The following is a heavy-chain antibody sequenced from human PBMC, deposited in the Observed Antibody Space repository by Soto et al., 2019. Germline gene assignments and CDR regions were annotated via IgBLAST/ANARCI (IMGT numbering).Heavy chain of an antibody. Sequence: QVQLAQSGAEVRKPGSSVKVSCMASGGSFSDFAFSWVRQAPGQGLEWMGWVSAYNGDTKVGQRFQGRVTMTIGTSTSTAYMDLRSLGSEDTAVYYGAGPFTGGDFDLDVWGHGTTVTVSS. V-gene: IGHV1-18*01. D-gene: IGHD2-21*02. CDR3: AGPFTGGDFDLDV. CDR1: GGSFSDFA. CDR2: VSAYNGDT. J-gene: IGHJ6*02.